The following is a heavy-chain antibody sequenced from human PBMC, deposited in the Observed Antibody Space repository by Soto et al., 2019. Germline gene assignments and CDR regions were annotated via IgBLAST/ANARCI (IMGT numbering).Heavy chain of an antibody. V-gene: IGHV4-61*01. CDR1: GGSVSSGPYY. CDR2: IYASGST. J-gene: IGHJ5*02. D-gene: IGHD2-2*02. Sequence: QVQLQESGPGLVKPSETLSLTCTVSGGSVSSGPYYWSWIRQPPGKGLEWIGYIYASGSTTHNPSLTSRVTISVNSSKNRYALKLSSVTAVDTAVYYCARGIGVVPAAIRVSWFDPWGQLPLVNVSS. CDR3: ARGIGVVPAAIRVSWFDP.